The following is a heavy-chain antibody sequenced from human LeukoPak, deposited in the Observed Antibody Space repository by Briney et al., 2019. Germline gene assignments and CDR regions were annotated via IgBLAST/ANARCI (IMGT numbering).Heavy chain of an antibody. J-gene: IGHJ4*02. CDR3: VRVPDYGGNPFDY. Sequence: GGSLRLSCAASGFTFSAYYMTWIRQAPGKGLEWVSYISRSGSTIYYADSVKGRFTISRDNAKNSLYLQMNSLRAEDTAVYYCVRVPDYGGNPFDYWGQGTLVTVSS. V-gene: IGHV3-11*04. CDR1: GFTFSAYY. CDR2: ISRSGSTI. D-gene: IGHD4-23*01.